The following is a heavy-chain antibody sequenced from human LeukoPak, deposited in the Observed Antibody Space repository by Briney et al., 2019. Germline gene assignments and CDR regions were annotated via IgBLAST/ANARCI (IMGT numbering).Heavy chain of an antibody. J-gene: IGHJ4*02. CDR3: ARDLGYSSPDY. CDR1: GFTVSSNY. Sequence: PGGSLRLSCAASGFTVSSNYMSWVRQAPGKGLEWVSVIYSGGSTYYADSVKGRFTISRDNSKNTLYLQMNSLRAEGTAVYYCARDLGYSSPDYWGQGTLVTVSS. D-gene: IGHD5-18*01. CDR2: IYSGGST. V-gene: IGHV3-66*01.